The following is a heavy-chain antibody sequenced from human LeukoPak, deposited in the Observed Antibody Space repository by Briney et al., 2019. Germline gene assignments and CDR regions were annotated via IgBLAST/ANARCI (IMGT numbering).Heavy chain of an antibody. V-gene: IGHV4-34*01. CDR2: INHSGST. CDR3: ARERGLRFWFDP. D-gene: IGHD3-10*01. CDR1: GGSFSGYY. Sequence: PSETLSLTCAVYGGSFSGYYWSWIRQPPGKGLEWIGEINHSGSTNYNPSLKSRVTISVDTSKNQFSLKLSSVTAADTAVYYCARERGLRFWFDPWGQGTLVTVSS. J-gene: IGHJ5*02.